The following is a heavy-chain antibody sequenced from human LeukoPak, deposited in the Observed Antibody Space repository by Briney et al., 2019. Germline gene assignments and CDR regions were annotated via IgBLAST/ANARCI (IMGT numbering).Heavy chain of an antibody. J-gene: IGHJ4*02. Sequence: SETLSLTCAVSGGSISSGGYSWSWIRQPPRKGLEWIGYIYHSGNTYYNPSLESRVTISVDRSKNQFSLKLTSVTAADTAVYYCARGYDSSAFTFPVCSDYWGQGTLVTVSS. CDR2: IYHSGNT. D-gene: IGHD3-22*01. V-gene: IGHV4-30-2*01. CDR3: ARGYDSSAFTFPVCSDY. CDR1: GGSISSGGYS.